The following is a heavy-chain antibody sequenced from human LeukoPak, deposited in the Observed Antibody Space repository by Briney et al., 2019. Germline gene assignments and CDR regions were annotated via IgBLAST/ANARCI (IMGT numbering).Heavy chain of an antibody. CDR3: ARERSYYYDSSGYYDWFDP. D-gene: IGHD3-22*01. CDR2: IIPILGTA. CDR1: GGTFSSYA. J-gene: IGHJ5*02. V-gene: IGHV1-69*13. Sequence: ASVKVSCKASGGTFSSYAISWVRQAPGQGLEWMGGIIPILGTANYAQKFQGRVTITADESTSTAYMELSSLRSEDTAVYYCARERSYYYDSSGYYDWFDPWGQGTLVTVSS.